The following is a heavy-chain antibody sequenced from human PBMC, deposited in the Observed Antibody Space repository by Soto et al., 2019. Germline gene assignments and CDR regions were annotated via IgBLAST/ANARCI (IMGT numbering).Heavy chain of an antibody. J-gene: IGHJ1*01. CDR2: ITGSGGTI. D-gene: IGHD2-21*02. CDR1: GFSFSRYA. Sequence: PGGSLRLSCAASGFSFSRYAMIWVRQAPGKGQEWVSGITGSGGTIEYAASVKGRFTISRDNSKNTVDLQMISLRAEDTALYYCAKDVVAGDGLWLVADWGQGILATVSS. V-gene: IGHV3-23*01. CDR3: AKDVVAGDGLWLVAD.